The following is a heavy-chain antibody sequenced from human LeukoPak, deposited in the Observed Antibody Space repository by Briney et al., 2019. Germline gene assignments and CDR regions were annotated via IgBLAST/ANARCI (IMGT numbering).Heavy chain of an antibody. CDR2: IKSKTHGGTT. V-gene: IGHV3-15*01. CDR1: GFTFSDAW. J-gene: IGHJ4*02. Sequence: GGSLRLSCAASGFTFSDAWVSWVRQAPGKGLEWVGRIKSKTHGGTTQYAAPVKGRFTISRDDSKTTVYLQMNSLKSEDAAMYYCTTERPYFDNWGQGTLVTVSS. CDR3: TTERPYFDN.